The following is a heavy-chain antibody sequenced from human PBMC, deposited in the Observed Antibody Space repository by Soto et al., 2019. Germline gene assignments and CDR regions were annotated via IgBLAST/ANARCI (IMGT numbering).Heavy chain of an antibody. D-gene: IGHD6-19*01. Sequence: PSETLSLTCTVSGASISSGSYYWGRVRQPPGKGLEWIGDIYNSGSTHYNSSLQGRVTISVDTSNNRLSLRVSSVTAADTALYYCVSTPAPTEQWLSPFDFWGQGTLVTVSS. CDR1: GASISSGSYY. V-gene: IGHV4-39*01. CDR2: IYNSGST. CDR3: VSTPAPTEQWLSPFDF. J-gene: IGHJ4*02.